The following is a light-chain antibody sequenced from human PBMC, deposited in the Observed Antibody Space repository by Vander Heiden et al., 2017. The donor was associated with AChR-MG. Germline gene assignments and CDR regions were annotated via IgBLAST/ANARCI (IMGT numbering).Light chain of an antibody. J-gene: IGLJ1*01. CDR3: QVWDSSSDHGV. CDR2: DDS. CDR1: NIGSKS. V-gene: IGLV3-21*03. Sequence: SSVLTQPPSVPVAPGKTAKITCGGNNIGSKSVHWYQQKPGQAPVLVVYDDSDRPAGIPGRFSGSNSGSTATLTISRGEAGDEADYYCQVWDSSSDHGVFGTGTKVTVL.